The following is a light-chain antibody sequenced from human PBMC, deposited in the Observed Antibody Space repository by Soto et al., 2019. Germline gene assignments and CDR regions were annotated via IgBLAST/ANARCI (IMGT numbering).Light chain of an antibody. CDR1: SSDVGGYNY. J-gene: IGLJ1*01. V-gene: IGLV2-11*01. CDR2: DVK. CDR3: CSYAGDYTFV. Sequence: QSVLTQPRSVSGSPGQSVTLSCTGTSSDVGGYNYVTWYQQYPGKATKVMIYDVKTRPSGVPDRFSGSKSGNTASLTISGLQAEDEADYYCCSYAGDYTFVFGTGTKLTVL.